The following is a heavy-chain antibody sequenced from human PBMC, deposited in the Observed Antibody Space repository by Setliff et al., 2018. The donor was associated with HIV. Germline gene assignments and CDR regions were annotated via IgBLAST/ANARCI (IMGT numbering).Heavy chain of an antibody. V-gene: IGHV4-59*08. CDR1: GGSFSSYY. Sequence: SETLSLTCAVYGGSFSSYYWSWIRQPPGKGLEWIGYIYYSGSTNYNPSLKSRVTISVDTSKNQFSLKLSSVTAADTAVYYCARGALQDGTGSYYEGFDYWGQGTLVTVSS. J-gene: IGHJ4*02. D-gene: IGHD1-26*01. CDR3: ARGALQDGTGSYYEGFDY. CDR2: IYYSGST.